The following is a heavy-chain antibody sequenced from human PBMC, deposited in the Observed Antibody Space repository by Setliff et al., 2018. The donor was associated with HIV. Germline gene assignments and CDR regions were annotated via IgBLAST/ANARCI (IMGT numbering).Heavy chain of an antibody. CDR3: ARSMGFKATTRLDF. CDR1: GYSFTTLW. D-gene: IGHD3-10*01. Sequence: PGESLKISCQASGYSFTTLWIAWVRQMPGKGLEWMGMVFPDDSDTRYSPSFQGQVSMSADKPINTAYLQWSSLKASDTAVYYCARSMGFKATTRLDFWGPGTLVT. V-gene: IGHV5-51*01. CDR2: VFPDDSDT. J-gene: IGHJ4*02.